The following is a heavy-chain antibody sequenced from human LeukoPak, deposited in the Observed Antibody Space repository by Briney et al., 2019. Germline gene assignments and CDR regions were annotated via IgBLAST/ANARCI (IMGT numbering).Heavy chain of an antibody. Sequence: SETLSLTCAVYGGSFSGYYWSWIRQPAGKGLEWIGRIYTSGSTNYNPPLKSRVTISVDTSKNQFSLKLSSVTAADTAVYYCARNLFTIFGVVIISGWFDPWGQGTLVTVSS. J-gene: IGHJ5*02. V-gene: IGHV4-59*10. CDR3: ARNLFTIFGVVIISGWFDP. D-gene: IGHD3-3*01. CDR2: IYTSGST. CDR1: GGSFSGYY.